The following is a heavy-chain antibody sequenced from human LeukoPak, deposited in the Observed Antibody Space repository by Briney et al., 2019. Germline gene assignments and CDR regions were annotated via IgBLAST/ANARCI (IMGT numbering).Heavy chain of an antibody. CDR2: IRYDGSNK. V-gene: IGHV3-30*02. Sequence: PGGSLRLSCAASGFTFSSYGMHWVRQAPGKGLGWLAFIRYDGSNKYYADSVKGRFTISRDNSKNTLYLQMNSLRAEDTAVYYCAKLYEQLAYYYYYYMDVWGKGTTVTVSS. CDR1: GFTFSSYG. D-gene: IGHD6-6*01. J-gene: IGHJ6*03. CDR3: AKLYEQLAYYYYYYMDV.